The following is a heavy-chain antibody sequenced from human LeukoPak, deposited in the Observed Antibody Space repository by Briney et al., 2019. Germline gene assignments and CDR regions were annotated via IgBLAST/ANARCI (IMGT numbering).Heavy chain of an antibody. V-gene: IGHV4-4*07. Sequence: SETLSLTCTVSGGSISSYYWSWIRQPAGKGLEWIGRIYTSGSPNYNPSLKSRVTMSVDTSKNQFSLKLSSVTAADTAVYYCARPGHYSGYDFDLVTDWYFDLWGRGTLVTVSS. CDR1: GGSISSYY. CDR3: ARPGHYSGYDFDLVTDWYFDL. CDR2: IYTSGSP. J-gene: IGHJ2*01. D-gene: IGHD5-12*01.